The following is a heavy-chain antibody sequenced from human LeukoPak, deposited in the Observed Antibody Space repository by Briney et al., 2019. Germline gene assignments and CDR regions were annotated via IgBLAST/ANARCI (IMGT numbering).Heavy chain of an antibody. CDR1: GGSFSGYS. V-gene: IGHV4-34*01. CDR3: ASLRMGSSPVDY. D-gene: IGHD6-6*01. Sequence: SETLSLTCAVYGGSFSGYSWSWIRQPPGKGLEWIGEINHSGSTNYNPSLKSRVTISVDTSKNQFSLKLSSVTAADTAVYYCASLRMGSSPVDYWGQGTLVTVSS. CDR2: INHSGST. J-gene: IGHJ4*02.